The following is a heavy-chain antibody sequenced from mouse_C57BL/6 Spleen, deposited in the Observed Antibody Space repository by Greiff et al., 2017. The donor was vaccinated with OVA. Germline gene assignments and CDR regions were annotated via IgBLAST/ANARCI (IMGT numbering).Heavy chain of an antibody. J-gene: IGHJ3*01. CDR1: GYTFTSYW. V-gene: IGHV1-61*01. CDR3: AKGNDPLWAY. CDR2: IYPSDSET. Sequence: QVQLQQPGAELVRPGSSVKLSCKASGYTFTSYWMDWVKQRPGQGLEWIGNIYPSDSETNYNQKFKDKATLTVDKSSSTAYMQLSSLTSEDSAVYVCAKGNDPLWAYWGQGTLVTVSA. D-gene: IGHD1-1*02.